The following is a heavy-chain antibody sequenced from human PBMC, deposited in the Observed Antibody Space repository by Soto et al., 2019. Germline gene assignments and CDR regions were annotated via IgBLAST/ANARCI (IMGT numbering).Heavy chain of an antibody. CDR2: IYYSGST. V-gene: IGHV4-59*08. CDR1: GGSISSYY. CDR3: ASSLSPYDAYDI. J-gene: IGHJ3*02. Sequence: SETLSLTCTVSGGSISSYYWSWIRQPPGKGLEWIGYIYYSGSTNYDPSLKSRVTISVDTSKNQFSLKLSSVTAADTAVYYCASSLSPYDAYDIWGQGTMVTVSS.